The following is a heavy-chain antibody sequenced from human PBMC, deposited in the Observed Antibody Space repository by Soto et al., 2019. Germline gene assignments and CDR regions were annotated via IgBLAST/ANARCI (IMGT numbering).Heavy chain of an antibody. J-gene: IGHJ5*02. CDR2: IYWDDEK. CDR3: ALRGHCRGEGCYSA. Sequence: QITVKESGPTLVKPTQTLTLTCTFSGFSLTTPGVGVGWIRQPPGKALEWLALIYWDDEKRYSPSLRIRFTITKDTYKNQVVLIMTTMDPGDTATYVCALRGHCRGEGCYSAWGQGTLVTVSS. V-gene: IGHV2-5*02. CDR1: GFSLTTPGVG. D-gene: IGHD2-15*01.